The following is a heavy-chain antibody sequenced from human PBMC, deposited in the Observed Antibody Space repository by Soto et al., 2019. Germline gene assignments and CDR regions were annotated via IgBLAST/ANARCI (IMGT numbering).Heavy chain of an antibody. CDR3: AKDGGGVFGLFGGMDV. V-gene: IGHV3-23*01. J-gene: IGHJ6*02. D-gene: IGHD3-16*01. Sequence: EVQLLESWGGLVQPGGSLRLSCAASGFTFSSYAMSWVRQAPGKGLEWVSAISGRGGSTYSAESVKGRFTISRDNSKNPLHMQMNSLSAEDTAVYYCAKDGGGVFGLFGGMDVWGQGTTVTVSS. CDR2: ISGRGGST. CDR1: GFTFSSYA.